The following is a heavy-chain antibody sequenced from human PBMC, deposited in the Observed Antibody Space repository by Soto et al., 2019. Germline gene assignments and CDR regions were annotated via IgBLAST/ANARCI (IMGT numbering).Heavy chain of an antibody. CDR3: ARYFRGVISPFDY. Sequence: SETLSLTCTVSGGSLSSSSYYWGWIRQPPGKGLEWIGNIFYNGNTYYNPSLKSRVTISVDTSKNQFSLKLSSVTAADTAVYYCARYFRGVISPFDYWGQGTLVTVSS. CDR1: GGSLSSSSYY. J-gene: IGHJ4*02. V-gene: IGHV4-39*07. CDR2: IFYNGNT. D-gene: IGHD3-10*01.